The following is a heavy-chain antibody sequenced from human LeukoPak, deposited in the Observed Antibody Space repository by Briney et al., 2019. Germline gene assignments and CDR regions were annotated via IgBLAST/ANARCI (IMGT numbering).Heavy chain of an antibody. D-gene: IGHD2-2*01. CDR1: GFIFNNYS. V-gene: IGHV3-48*01. CDR2: ISGSGTAV. CDR3: ARGFCSSSSY. J-gene: IGHJ4*02. Sequence: GGSLRLSCAASGFIFNNYSMNWVRQAPGKGLEWVSYISGSGTAVFYADSVKGRFTISRDNAKNSLYLQMNSLRVEDTAVYCCARGFCSSSSYWGQGTLVTVS.